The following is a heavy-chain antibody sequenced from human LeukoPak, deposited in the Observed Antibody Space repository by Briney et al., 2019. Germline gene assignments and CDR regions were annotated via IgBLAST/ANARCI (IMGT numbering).Heavy chain of an antibody. J-gene: IGHJ4*02. CDR1: GFTFDNYA. D-gene: IGHD6-19*01. V-gene: IGHV3-9*01. Sequence: GGSLRLSCGASGFTFDNYAMHWVRQAPGKGLEWVSGISWNSGSIGYADSVKGRFTISRDNAKNSLYLQLNRLRADDTALYYCAKGLISSGWYDFFDYWGQGTLVTVSS. CDR3: AKGLISSGWYDFFDY. CDR2: ISWNSGSI.